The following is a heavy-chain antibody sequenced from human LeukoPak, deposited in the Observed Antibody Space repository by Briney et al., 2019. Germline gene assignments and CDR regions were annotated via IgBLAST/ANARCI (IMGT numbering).Heavy chain of an antibody. CDR2: INPNGGGT. D-gene: IGHD3-22*01. CDR3: CMIRTHTDP. Sequence: ASVKVSCKASRNIFTDFYMHWVRQAPGQGLEWMGWINPNGGGTNYAQKFQGRVTMSRDTSISTAYMELSSLTSDDTAVYYCCMIRTHTDPWGQGTLVTVSS. CDR1: RNIFTDFY. J-gene: IGHJ5*02. V-gene: IGHV1-2*02.